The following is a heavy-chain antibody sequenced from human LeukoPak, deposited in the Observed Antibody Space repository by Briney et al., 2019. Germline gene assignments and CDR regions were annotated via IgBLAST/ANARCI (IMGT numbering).Heavy chain of an antibody. CDR1: GGSISSSSYY. CDR3: ARLVAATGNFDY. D-gene: IGHD6-13*01. Sequence: SETLSLTCTVSGGSISSSSYYWGWIRQSPGKGLEWIGYIYHSGSTYYNPSLKSRVTISVDRSKNQFSLKLSSVTAADTAVYYCARLVAATGNFDYWGQGTLVTVSS. CDR2: IYHSGST. J-gene: IGHJ4*02. V-gene: IGHV4-39*07.